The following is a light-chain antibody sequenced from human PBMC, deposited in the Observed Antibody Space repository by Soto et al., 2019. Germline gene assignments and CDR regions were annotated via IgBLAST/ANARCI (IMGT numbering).Light chain of an antibody. CDR2: DAS. CDR3: QQYNSYPVT. Sequence: DIQMTQSPSTLSASVGDRVTITCRASQSISSWLAWYQQKPGKAPKLLIYDASSLEGGVPSRFSGSGSGTEFTLTISSLQPDDFATYYCQQYNSYPVTFGQGTKVEIK. V-gene: IGKV1-5*01. J-gene: IGKJ1*01. CDR1: QSISSW.